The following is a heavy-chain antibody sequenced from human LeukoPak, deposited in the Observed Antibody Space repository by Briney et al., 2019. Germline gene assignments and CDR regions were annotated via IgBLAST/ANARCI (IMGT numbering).Heavy chain of an antibody. CDR3: ARDLRQQLVLYYYYYYMDV. D-gene: IGHD6-13*01. V-gene: IGHV3-7*01. CDR1: GFTFSSYW. CDR2: IKQDGSEK. Sequence: GGSLRHACTASGFTFSSYWMSWVRQAPRKGLEWVANIKQDGSEKYYVDSVKGRFTISRDNAKNSLYLQMNSLRAEDTAVYYCARDLRQQLVLYYYYYYMDVWGKGTTVTVSS. J-gene: IGHJ6*03.